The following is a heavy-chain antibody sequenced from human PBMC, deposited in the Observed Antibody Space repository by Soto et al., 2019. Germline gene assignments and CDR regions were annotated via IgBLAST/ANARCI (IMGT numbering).Heavy chain of an antibody. Sequence: PSETLSLTCTVSGGSISSSSYYWGWIRQPPGKGLEWIGSIYYSGSTYYNPSLKSRVTISVDTSKNQFSLKLSSVTAADTAVYYCVRRDKRSSGYQRYFDYWGQGTLVTVSS. CDR3: VRRDKRSSGYQRYFDY. CDR1: GGSISSSSYY. D-gene: IGHD3-22*01. CDR2: IYYSGST. V-gene: IGHV4-39*01. J-gene: IGHJ4*02.